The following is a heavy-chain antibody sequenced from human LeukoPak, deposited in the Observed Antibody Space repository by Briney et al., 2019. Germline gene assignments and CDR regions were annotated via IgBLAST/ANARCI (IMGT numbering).Heavy chain of an antibody. D-gene: IGHD6-19*01. Sequence: KAGGSLRLSCAASGFTFSSYSMNWVRQAPGKGLEWVSSISSSSSYIYYADSVKGRFTISRDNAKHSLYLQMNSLRAEDTAVYYCATNGPGIAVAGYADYWGQGTLVTVSS. CDR1: GFTFSSYS. V-gene: IGHV3-21*01. CDR2: ISSSSSYI. J-gene: IGHJ4*02. CDR3: ATNGPGIAVAGYADY.